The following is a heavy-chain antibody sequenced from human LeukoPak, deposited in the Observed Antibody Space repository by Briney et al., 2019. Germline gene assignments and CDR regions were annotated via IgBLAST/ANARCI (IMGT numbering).Heavy chain of an antibody. V-gene: IGHV3-9*01. CDR3: AKDPIAAAGTSYWYFDL. J-gene: IGHJ2*01. CDR2: ISWNSGSI. D-gene: IGHD6-13*01. CDR1: GFTFDDYA. Sequence: GGSLRLSCAASGFTFDDYAMHWVRQAPGKGLEWVSGISWNSGSIGYADSVKGRFTISRDNAKNSLYLQMNSLRAEDTALYYCAKDPIAAAGTSYWYFDLWGRGTLVTVSS.